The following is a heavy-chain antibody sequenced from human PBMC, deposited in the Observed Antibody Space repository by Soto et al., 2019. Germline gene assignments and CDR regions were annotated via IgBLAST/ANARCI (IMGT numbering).Heavy chain of an antibody. CDR2: ISGSGGST. CDR1: GFTFSSYA. Sequence: EVQLLESGGGLVQPGGSLRLSCAASGFTFSSYAMSWVRQAPGKGLEWVSAISGSGGSTYYADSVKGRFTISRDNSKNTLDLQMNSLRAEDTAVYYCAKMLGYYYGSGSPWGDAFDIWGQGTMVTVSS. J-gene: IGHJ3*02. CDR3: AKMLGYYYGSGSPWGDAFDI. V-gene: IGHV3-23*01. D-gene: IGHD3-10*01.